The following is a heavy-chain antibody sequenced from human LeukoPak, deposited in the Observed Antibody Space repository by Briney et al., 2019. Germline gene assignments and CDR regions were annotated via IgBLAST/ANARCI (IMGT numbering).Heavy chain of an antibody. CDR2: IYQSGTT. J-gene: IGHJ4*02. Sequence: SEILSLTCTVSANSISSGYYWGWIRQPPGKGLEWIGNIYQSGTTYNNPSLKSRVTISIDTSKNQFSLKLSSVTAADTAVYYCARVTYSTYESLDFWGQGTLVTVSS. CDR1: ANSISSGYY. D-gene: IGHD4-11*01. V-gene: IGHV4-38-2*02. CDR3: ARVTYSTYESLDF.